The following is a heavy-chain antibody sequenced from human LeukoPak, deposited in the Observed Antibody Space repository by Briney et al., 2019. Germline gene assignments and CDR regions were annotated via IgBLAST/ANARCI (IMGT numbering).Heavy chain of an antibody. D-gene: IGHD6-19*01. Sequence: ASVKVSCKASGYTFTGYYMHWVRQAPGQGLEWMGWINPNSGGTNYAQKFQGRVTMTRDTSISTAYMELSRLRSDDTAVYYCAKGAAKYSSGKNDAFDIWGQGTMVTVSS. J-gene: IGHJ3*02. V-gene: IGHV1-2*02. CDR1: GYTFTGYY. CDR3: AKGAAKYSSGKNDAFDI. CDR2: INPNSGGT.